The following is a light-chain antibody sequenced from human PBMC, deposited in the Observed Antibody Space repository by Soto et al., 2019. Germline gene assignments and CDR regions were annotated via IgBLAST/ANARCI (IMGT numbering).Light chain of an antibody. CDR2: KAS. CDR3: QKYDSALGT. J-gene: IGKJ1*01. CDR1: QDIFNY. Sequence: DIQMTQSPSSVSASVGDRVTITCRASQDIFNYLAWYQQKPGKAPKLLIYKASTLKSGVPSRFSGSGSGTDFTLTISSLQPEDVATYYCQKYDSALGTFGQGTKVDIK. V-gene: IGKV1-12*01.